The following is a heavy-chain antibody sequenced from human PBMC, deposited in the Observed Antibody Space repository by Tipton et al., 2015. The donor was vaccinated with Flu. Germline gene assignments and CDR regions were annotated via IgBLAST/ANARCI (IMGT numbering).Heavy chain of an antibody. J-gene: IGHJ4*02. CDR2: IYHSGST. CDR1: GYSISSGYY. Sequence: LRLSCAVSGYSISSGYYWGWIRQPPGKGLEWIGSIYHSGSTYYNPSLKSRVTISVDTSKNQFSLKLSSVTAADTAVYYCARDLGFDYWGQGTLVTVSS. V-gene: IGHV4-38-2*02. CDR3: ARDLGFDY.